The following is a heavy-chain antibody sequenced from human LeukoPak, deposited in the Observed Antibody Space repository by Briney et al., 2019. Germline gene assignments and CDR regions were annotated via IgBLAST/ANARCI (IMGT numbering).Heavy chain of an antibody. D-gene: IGHD5-24*01. CDR2: IWYDGSNK. CDR1: GFTFSSYG. Sequence: GGFLRLSCAASGFTFSSYGMHWVRQAPGKGLEWVAVIWYDGSNKYYADSVKGRFTISRDNSKNTLYLQMNSLRAEDTAVYYCARDPTRRDGFHYYYYGMDVWGQGTTVTVSS. V-gene: IGHV3-33*01. J-gene: IGHJ6*02. CDR3: ARDPTRRDGFHYYYYGMDV.